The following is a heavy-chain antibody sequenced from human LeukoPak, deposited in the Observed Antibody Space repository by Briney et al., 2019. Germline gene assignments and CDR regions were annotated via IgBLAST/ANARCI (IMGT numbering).Heavy chain of an antibody. D-gene: IGHD5-18*01. J-gene: IGHJ4*02. CDR3: ARVRWIQLVDY. V-gene: IGHV4-34*01. Sequence: PGGSLRLSCAASGFTFSSYSMNWVRQPPGKGLEWIGEINHSGSTNYNPSLKSRVTISVDTSKNQFSLKLSSVTAADTAVYYCARVRWIQLVDYWGQGTLVTVSS. CDR2: INHSGST. CDR1: GFTFSSYS.